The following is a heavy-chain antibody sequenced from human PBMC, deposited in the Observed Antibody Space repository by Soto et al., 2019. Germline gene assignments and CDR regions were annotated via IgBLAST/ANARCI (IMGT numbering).Heavy chain of an antibody. CDR1: GGSISSYY. CDR3: ARDSSGWYCNFYY. Sequence: QVQLQESGPGLVKPSETLSLTCTVSGGSISSYYWSWIRQPPGKGLEWIGYIYYSGRTNYTPSLMSRGTISVDTSKNQFSLKLSSVTAADTAVYYCARDSSGWYCNFYYWGQGTLVTVSS. D-gene: IGHD6-19*01. V-gene: IGHV4-59*12. CDR2: IYYSGRT. J-gene: IGHJ4*02.